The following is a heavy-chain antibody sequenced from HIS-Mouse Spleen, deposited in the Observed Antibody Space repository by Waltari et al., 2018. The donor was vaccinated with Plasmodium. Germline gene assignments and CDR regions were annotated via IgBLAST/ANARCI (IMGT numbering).Heavy chain of an antibody. Sequence: QVQLVQSGAEVKKPGASVKVSCKASGYTFTCYYMHWVRQSPGQGLEWMGWINPNSGGTNYAQKVQGRVTMTRDTSISTAYIELSRLRSDDTAVYYCARSRDSGSYWYFDYWGQGTLVTVSS. J-gene: IGHJ4*02. CDR3: ARSRDSGSYWYFDY. CDR1: GYTFTCYY. V-gene: IGHV1-2*02. CDR2: INPNSGGT. D-gene: IGHD1-26*01.